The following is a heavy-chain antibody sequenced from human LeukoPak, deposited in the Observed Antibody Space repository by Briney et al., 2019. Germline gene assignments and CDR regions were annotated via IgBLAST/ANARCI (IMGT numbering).Heavy chain of an antibody. D-gene: IGHD2-21*02. CDR3: ARAPHIVVVTAPWYFDL. V-gene: IGHV4-59*01. J-gene: IGHJ2*01. CDR1: GGSISSYY. Sequence: SETLSLTCTVSGGSISSYYWSWIRQPPGKGLEWIGYIYYSGSTNYNPSLKSRVTISVDTSKNQFSLKLSSVTAADTAVYYCARAPHIVVVTAPWYFDLWGRGTLVTVSS. CDR2: IYYSGST.